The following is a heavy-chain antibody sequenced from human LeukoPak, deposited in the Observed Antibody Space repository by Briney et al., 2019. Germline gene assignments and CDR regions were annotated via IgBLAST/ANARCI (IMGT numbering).Heavy chain of an antibody. D-gene: IGHD6-13*01. J-gene: IGHJ5*02. V-gene: IGHV1-2*02. CDR2: INPNSGGT. CDR3: SRTPQSIAAAGPFDP. Sequence: ASVKVSCKASGYTFTGYYMHWVRQAPGQGFEWMGWINPNSGGTNYAQKFQGRVTMTRDTSISTAYMELSRLRSDDTAVYYCSRTPQSIAAAGPFDPWGQGTLVTVSS. CDR1: GYTFTGYY.